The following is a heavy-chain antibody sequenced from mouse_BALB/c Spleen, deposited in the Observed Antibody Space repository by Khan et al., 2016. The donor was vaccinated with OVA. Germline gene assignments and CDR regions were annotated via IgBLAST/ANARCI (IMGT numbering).Heavy chain of an antibody. V-gene: IGHV2-9*02. CDR3: ARETGYYGNYEAMDY. J-gene: IGHJ4*01. CDR1: GFSLSNYG. Sequence: QVQLKESGPGLVAPSQSLSITCTVSGFSLSNYGVNWVRQPPGKGLEWLGIIWAGGSTNYNSALMSKLSIRKDNAKSQVFLKMNSLQTDDTAMYYGARETGYYGNYEAMDYWGQGTSVTVSS. CDR2: IWAGGST. D-gene: IGHD2-1*01.